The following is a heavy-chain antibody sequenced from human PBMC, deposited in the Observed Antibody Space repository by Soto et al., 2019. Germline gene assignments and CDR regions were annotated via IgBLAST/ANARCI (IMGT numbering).Heavy chain of an antibody. CDR3: ARDAPPEDY. V-gene: IGHV1-18*04. J-gene: IGHJ4*02. CDR1: GYTFTSYY. Sequence: ASVKVSCKASGYTFTSYYIHWVRQAPGQGLEWMGWISPYNGHTNYAQKLQGRVTMTTDTSTSTAYMELRSLRSDDTAVYYCARDAPPEDYWGQGTLVTVSS. CDR2: ISPYNGHT.